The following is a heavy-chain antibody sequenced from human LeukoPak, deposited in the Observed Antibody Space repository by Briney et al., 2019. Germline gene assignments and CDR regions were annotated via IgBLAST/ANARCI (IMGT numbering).Heavy chain of an antibody. CDR3: ARAGGSGYDQFDY. Sequence: SGTLSLTCAVSGGSISSSNWWSWVRQPPGRGLEWIGDIYHSGTTNYNPSLKSRVSISVDKSKNQFSLKLSSVTAADTAVYYCARAGGSGYDQFDYWGQGTLVTVSS. CDR1: GGSISSSNW. J-gene: IGHJ4*02. V-gene: IGHV4-4*02. CDR2: IYHSGTT. D-gene: IGHD5-12*01.